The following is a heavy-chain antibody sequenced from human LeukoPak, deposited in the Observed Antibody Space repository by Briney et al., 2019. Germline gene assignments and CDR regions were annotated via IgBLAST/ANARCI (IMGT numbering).Heavy chain of an antibody. Sequence: ASVKVSCKASGGTFSSYAISWVRQAPGQGLEWMGGIIPIFGTANYAQKFQGRVTITADKSTSTAYMELSSLRSEDTAVYYCARHRLYLRFGELFPFDYWGQGTLVTVSS. CDR1: GGTFSSYA. CDR3: ARHRLYLRFGELFPFDY. D-gene: IGHD3-10*01. J-gene: IGHJ4*02. V-gene: IGHV1-69*06. CDR2: IIPIFGTA.